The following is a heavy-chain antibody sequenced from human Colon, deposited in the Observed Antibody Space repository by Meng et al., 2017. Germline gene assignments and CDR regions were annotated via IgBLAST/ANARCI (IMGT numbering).Heavy chain of an antibody. D-gene: IGHD3-10*02. CDR2: TYYRSKYYN. CDR3: ARDWGDVRGGFDF. V-gene: IGHV6-1*01. J-gene: IGHJ4*02. CDR1: GDSVSSNSAA. Sequence: QAQLRQSGPGLVKPPQTLSLTCAISGDSVSSNSAAWNWIRQSPSRGLEWLGRTYYRSKYYNDYALSVKSRITINPDTSKNQFSLQLNSVTPEDTAIYYCARDWGDVRGGFDFWGQGTLVTVSS.